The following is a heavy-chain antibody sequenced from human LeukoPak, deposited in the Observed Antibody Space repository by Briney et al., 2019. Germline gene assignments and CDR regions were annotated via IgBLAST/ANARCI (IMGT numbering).Heavy chain of an antibody. J-gene: IGHJ5*02. D-gene: IGHD6-6*01. CDR1: GFTFDDYV. CDR2: ISWNSGSI. V-gene: IGHV3-9*01. CDR3: AKESIAARPSYNWFDP. Sequence: GGSLRLSCAASGFTFDDYVMHWVRQAPGKGLEWVSGISWNSGSIGYADSVKGRFTISRDNAKNSLYLQMNSLRAEDTALYYCAKESIAARPSYNWFDPWGQGTLVTVSS.